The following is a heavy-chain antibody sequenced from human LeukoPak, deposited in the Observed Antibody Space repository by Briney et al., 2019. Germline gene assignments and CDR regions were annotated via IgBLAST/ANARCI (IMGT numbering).Heavy chain of an antibody. CDR3: AKDRMESGYYNGFDY. J-gene: IGHJ4*02. D-gene: IGHD3-22*01. CDR1: GFTFDDYA. V-gene: IGHV3-9*01. Sequence: GGSLRLSCAASGFTFDDYAMHWVRHAPRKGLEWVSGISWNSGSIGYADSVKGRFTISRDNAKNSLYLQMNSLRAEDTALYYCAKDRMESGYYNGFDYWGQGTLVTVSS. CDR2: ISWNSGSI.